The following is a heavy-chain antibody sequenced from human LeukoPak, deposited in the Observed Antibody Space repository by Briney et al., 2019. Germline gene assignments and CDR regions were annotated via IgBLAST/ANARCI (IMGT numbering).Heavy chain of an antibody. V-gene: IGHV1-3*01. J-gene: IGHJ4*02. CDR1: GYTFTSYA. D-gene: IGHD5-12*01. CDR3: ARYNGWGAYFDY. CDR2: INAGNGNT. Sequence: ASVKVSCKAFGYTFTSYAMHWVRQAPGQRLEWMGWINAGNGNTKYSQKFQGRVTITRDTSASTAYMELSSLRSEDTAVYYCARYNGWGAYFDYWGQGTLVTVSS.